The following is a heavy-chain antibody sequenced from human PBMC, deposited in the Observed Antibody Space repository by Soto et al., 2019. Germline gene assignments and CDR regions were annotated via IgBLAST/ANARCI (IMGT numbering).Heavy chain of an antibody. CDR1: GFTFSSNS. CDR2: ISTTGDFI. D-gene: IGHD2-2*02. Sequence: PGGSLRLSCVDSGFTFSSNSMHWIRQAPGKGLEWVSSISTTGDFISYADSVRGRFSISRDNAKNSLYLQMLSLRVEDTAIYYCARGHDIVVAPGSIRAAYFDYWGQGTLVTVSS. V-gene: IGHV3-21*01. J-gene: IGHJ4*02. CDR3: ARGHDIVVAPGSIRAAYFDY.